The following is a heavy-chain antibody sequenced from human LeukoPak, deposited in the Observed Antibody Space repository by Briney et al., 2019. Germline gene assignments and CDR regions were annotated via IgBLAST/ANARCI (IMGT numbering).Heavy chain of an antibody. CDR1: GFPFSSYA. J-gene: IGHJ6*03. CDR3: AKTVYSSGYYYYYYMDV. V-gene: IGHV3-23*01. Sequence: GGSLRLSCAPSGFPFSSYAMSWVRQAPGKGLEWVSAISGSGGSTYYADSVKGRFTISRDNSKNTLYLQMNSMRAEDTAVYYCAKTVYSSGYYYYYYMDVWGKGTTVTVSS. D-gene: IGHD3-22*01. CDR2: ISGSGGST.